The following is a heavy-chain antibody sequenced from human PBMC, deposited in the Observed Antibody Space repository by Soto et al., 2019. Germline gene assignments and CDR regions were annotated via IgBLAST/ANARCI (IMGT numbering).Heavy chain of an antibody. Sequence: EVQLVETGGGLIQPGGSLRLSCAASGITVSTNYMSWVRQAPGKGLEWVSVIYSDGKTFYADSVKGRFTISRDNSQNTVDLQMNSLRADGTAVYYCGGDGGGGYYDSSGYMGVWGQGTLVTVSS. D-gene: IGHD3-22*01. V-gene: IGHV3-53*02. CDR3: GGDGGGGYYDSSGYMGV. CDR2: IYSDGKT. CDR1: GITVSTNY. J-gene: IGHJ4*02.